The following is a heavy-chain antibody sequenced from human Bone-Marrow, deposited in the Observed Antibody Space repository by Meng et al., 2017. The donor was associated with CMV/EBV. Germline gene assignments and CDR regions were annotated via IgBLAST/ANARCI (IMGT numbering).Heavy chain of an antibody. CDR1: GNIFNDYY. V-gene: IGHV1-69-2*01. J-gene: IGHJ6*02. CDR3: AHEARHNAHALDV. CDR2: VDPEGGET. D-gene: IGHD2-2*01. Sequence: ASVKVSCKISGNIFNDYYMHWVQQAPGKGLEWMGLVDPEGGETIYAEKFQGRLTITADTSTETAYMELSSVRSEDTAVYYCAHEARHNAHALDVWGQETTVTVSS.